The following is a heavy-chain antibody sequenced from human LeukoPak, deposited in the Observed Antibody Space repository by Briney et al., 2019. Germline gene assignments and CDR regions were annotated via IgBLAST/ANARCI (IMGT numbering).Heavy chain of an antibody. CDR3: ARDHNYAFDI. V-gene: IGHV3-48*01. CDR2: ISSSGSTI. CDR1: GFTFSSYG. J-gene: IGHJ3*02. D-gene: IGHD5-24*01. Sequence: GGTLRLSCAASGFTFSSYGMSWVRQAPGKGLEWVSYISSSGSTIYYADSVRGRFTISRDDAKNLLYLQMNSLRAEDTALYYCARDHNYAFDIWGQGTMVTVSS.